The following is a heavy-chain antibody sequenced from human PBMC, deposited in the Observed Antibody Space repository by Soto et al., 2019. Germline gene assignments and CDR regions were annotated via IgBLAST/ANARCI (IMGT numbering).Heavy chain of an antibody. V-gene: IGHV3-15*01. J-gene: IGHJ4*02. Sequence: PGGSLRLSCEGSGFTFSYAYMSWVRQAPGKGLEWVGRTKSKTDGATRDYAAPVKGRFTISRDDSKNTLYLQMSSLKTEDTAVYYCTGWNFDFWGQGTLVTVSS. D-gene: IGHD2-15*01. CDR3: TGWNFDF. CDR2: TKSKTDGATR. CDR1: GFTFSYAY.